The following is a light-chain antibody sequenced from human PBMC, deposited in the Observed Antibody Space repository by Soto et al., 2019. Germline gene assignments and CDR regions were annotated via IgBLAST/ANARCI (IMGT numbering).Light chain of an antibody. CDR3: SSYTSSSTPYV. CDR2: EVS. V-gene: IGLV2-14*01. J-gene: IGLJ1*01. CDR1: SSDVGGYNY. Sequence: QSALTQPASVSGSPGQSITISCTGTSSDVGGYNYVSWYQQHPGNAPKLMIYEVSNRPSGVSNRFSGSKSGNTASLTLSGLQADDEADYYCSSYTSSSTPYVFGTGTKVTVL.